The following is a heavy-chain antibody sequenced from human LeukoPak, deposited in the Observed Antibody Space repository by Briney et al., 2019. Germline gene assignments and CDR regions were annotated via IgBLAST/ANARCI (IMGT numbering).Heavy chain of an antibody. J-gene: IGHJ4*02. V-gene: IGHV4-59*01. CDR2: IYYTET. D-gene: IGHD7-27*01. CDR3: ATRKLGNDY. CDR1: GGSLSNYY. Sequence: SETLSLTCTVSGGSLSNYYWSWVRQSPRKGLEWIGYIYYTETNYNPSLKSRVTISADTSKNQFSLKLYSVTAADTAVYYCATRKLGNDYWGQGTLVTVSS.